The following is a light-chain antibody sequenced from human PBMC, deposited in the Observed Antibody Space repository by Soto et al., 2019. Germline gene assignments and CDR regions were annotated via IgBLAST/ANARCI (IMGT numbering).Light chain of an antibody. Sequence: EIVLTQSPGTLSLSPGEGATLSCRASQSISTTYLACYQQKPGQAPRLLIYGASSRATGIPDRFSGSGSETDFTLTISRLEPEDFAVYYCQQYGSSSWTFGQGTKVEIK. CDR2: GAS. CDR3: QQYGSSSWT. CDR1: QSISTTY. J-gene: IGKJ1*01. V-gene: IGKV3-20*01.